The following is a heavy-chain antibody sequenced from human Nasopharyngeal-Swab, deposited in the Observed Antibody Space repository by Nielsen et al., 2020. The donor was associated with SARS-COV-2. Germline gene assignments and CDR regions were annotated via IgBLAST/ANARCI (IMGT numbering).Heavy chain of an antibody. Sequence: GESLKISCGASGFTFTTYAMSWVRQAPGKGLEWVSGISISGGHTYYSDSVKGRFTISRDNSKNTVYLRMNSLRAEDTAVYYCAKQYYDSLTDWVFDSWGQGTLVTVSS. CDR2: ISISGGHT. V-gene: IGHV3-23*01. CDR1: GFTFTTYA. CDR3: AKQYYDSLTDWVFDS. J-gene: IGHJ4*02. D-gene: IGHD3-9*01.